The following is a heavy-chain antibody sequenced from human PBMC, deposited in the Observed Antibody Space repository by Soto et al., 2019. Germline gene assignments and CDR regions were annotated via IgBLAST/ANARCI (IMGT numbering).Heavy chain of an antibody. CDR2: MNPNSGNT. CDR3: ARAYYDSSGYYLYYYYGMDV. V-gene: IGHV1-8*01. D-gene: IGHD3-22*01. CDR1: GYTFTSYD. Sequence: ASVKVSCKASGYTFTSYDINWVRQATGQGLEWMGWMNPNSGNTGYAQKFQGRVTMTRNTSMSTAYMELSSLRSEDTAVYYCARAYYDSSGYYLYYYYGMDVWGQGTTVTVS. J-gene: IGHJ6*02.